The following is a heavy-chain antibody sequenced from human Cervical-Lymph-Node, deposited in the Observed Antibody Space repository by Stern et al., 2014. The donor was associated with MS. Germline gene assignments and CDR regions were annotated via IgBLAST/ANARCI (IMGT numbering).Heavy chain of an antibody. CDR2: IYSSGTT. CDR3: ARDDALDYSDYISYT. Sequence: QVQLQESGPGLVKPSQTLSLTCTVSGGSISSGSYYWSWIRQPAAKGLEWIGRIYSSGTTNYNPSLKRRVRISLDPSKTLFSLKVSGGTAADTAVYYCARDDALDYSDYISYTWGQGTLVTVSS. CDR1: GGSISSGSYY. J-gene: IGHJ5*02. V-gene: IGHV4-61*02. D-gene: IGHD4-11*01.